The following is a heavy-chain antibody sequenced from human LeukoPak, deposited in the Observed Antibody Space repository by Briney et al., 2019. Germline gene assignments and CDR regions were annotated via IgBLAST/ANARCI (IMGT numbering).Heavy chain of an antibody. V-gene: IGHV5-10-1*01. CDR1: GSIFTYAM. D-gene: IGHD5-18*01. CDR3: AVGWGQLCLTEGDN. J-gene: IGHJ4*02. CDR2: IDPSDSYT. Sequence: GESLEISWKCAGSIFTYAMSSLGRQMPGKGLEWMGRIDPSDSYTNYSPSFQGHVTISADKSISTAYLQWSSPKASDTAIYYGAVGWGQLCLTEGDNWGQGRLVTVSA.